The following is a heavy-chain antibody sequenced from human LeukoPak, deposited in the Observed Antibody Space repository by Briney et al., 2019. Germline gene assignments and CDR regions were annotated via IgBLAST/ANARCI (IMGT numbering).Heavy chain of an antibody. CDR3: ARGSRSSGWFDY. Sequence: GGSLRLSCAASGFTFSSYAMSWVRQAPGKGLEWVSVIYSGGSTYYADSVKSRFTISRDNSKNTLYLQMNSLRAENTAVYYCARGSRSSGWFDYWGPGTLVTVSS. V-gene: IGHV3-53*01. CDR2: IYSGGST. D-gene: IGHD6-19*01. CDR1: GFTFSSYA. J-gene: IGHJ4*02.